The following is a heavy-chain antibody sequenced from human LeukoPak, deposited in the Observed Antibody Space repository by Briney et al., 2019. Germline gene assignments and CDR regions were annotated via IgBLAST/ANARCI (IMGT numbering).Heavy chain of an antibody. CDR3: ARGDYGSGLDY. CDR1: GFTFSSYA. Sequence: GGSLRLSCAASGFTFSSYAMHWVRQAPGKGLEWVAVISYDGSNKYYADSVKGRFTISRDNAKNSLYLQMNSLRAEDTAVYYCARGDYGSGLDYWGQGTLVTVSS. J-gene: IGHJ4*02. CDR2: ISYDGSNK. V-gene: IGHV3-30*04. D-gene: IGHD3-10*01.